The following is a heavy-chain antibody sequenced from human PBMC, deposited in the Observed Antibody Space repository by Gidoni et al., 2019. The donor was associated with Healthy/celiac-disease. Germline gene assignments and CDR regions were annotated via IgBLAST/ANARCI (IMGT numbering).Heavy chain of an antibody. Sequence: QVQLQQWGAGLLKPSETLSLTCAVYGGSFSGYYWSWIRQPPGKGREWIGEINHIGSTNYNPSLKSRVTISVDTSKNQFSLKLSSVTAADTVVYYCARAWPMHDIWGQGTMVTVSS. CDR1: GGSFSGYY. CDR2: INHIGST. V-gene: IGHV4-34*01. CDR3: ARAWPMHDI. J-gene: IGHJ3*02.